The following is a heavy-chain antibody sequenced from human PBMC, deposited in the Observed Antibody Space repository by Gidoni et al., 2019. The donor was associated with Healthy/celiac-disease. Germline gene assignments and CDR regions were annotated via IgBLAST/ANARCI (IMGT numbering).Heavy chain of an antibody. CDR2: IWYDGSNK. CDR1: GFTFSSYG. Sequence: QVQLVESGGGVVQPGRSLRLSCAASGFTFSSYGMHWVRQAPGKGLEWVAVIWYDGSNKYYADSVKGRFTISRDNSKNTLYLQMNSLRAEDTAVYYCARDEERIAAAVNWYFDLWGRGTLVTVSS. CDR3: ARDEERIAAAVNWYFDL. D-gene: IGHD6-13*01. J-gene: IGHJ2*01. V-gene: IGHV3-33*01.